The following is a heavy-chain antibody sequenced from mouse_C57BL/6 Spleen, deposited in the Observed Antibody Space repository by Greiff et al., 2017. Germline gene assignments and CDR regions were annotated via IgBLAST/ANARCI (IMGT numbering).Heavy chain of an antibody. CDR2: IYPRSGNT. Sequence: VQGVESGAELARPGASVKLSCKASGYTFTSFGISWVKQRTGQGLEWIGEIYPRSGNTYYNEKFKGKATLTADKPSSTTYMELRSLTSEDSAVYFCARRTGVDGDWYFDVWGTGTTVTVSS. J-gene: IGHJ1*03. CDR1: GYTFTSFG. D-gene: IGHD1-1*01. V-gene: IGHV1-81*01. CDR3: ARRTGVDGDWYFDV.